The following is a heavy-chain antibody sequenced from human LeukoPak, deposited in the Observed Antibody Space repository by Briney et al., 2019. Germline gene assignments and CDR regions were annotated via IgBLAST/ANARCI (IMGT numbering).Heavy chain of an antibody. Sequence: GGSLRLSCAASGFTFSSYNMNWVRQAPGKGLEWVSSISSSTGYIYYAGSVKGRFTISRDNAKNSLYLQMNSLRAEDTAVYYCARVVGATKEEYYFDYWGQGTLVTVSS. CDR2: ISSSTGYI. CDR3: ARVVGATKEEYYFDY. CDR1: GFTFSSYN. J-gene: IGHJ4*02. D-gene: IGHD1-26*01. V-gene: IGHV3-21*01.